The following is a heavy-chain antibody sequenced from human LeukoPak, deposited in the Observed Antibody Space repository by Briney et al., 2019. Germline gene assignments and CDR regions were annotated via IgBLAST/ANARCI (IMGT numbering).Heavy chain of an antibody. CDR3: ARVARGDYYYYYMDV. D-gene: IGHD3-10*01. J-gene: IGHJ6*03. Sequence: GGSLRLSCAASGFSFSSYGMHWVRQAPGKGLEWVAVISYDGSNKYYADSVKGRFTISRDNSKNTLYLQMNSLRAEDTALYYCARVARGDYYYYYMDVWGKGTTVTVSS. CDR2: ISYDGSNK. CDR1: GFSFSSYG. V-gene: IGHV3-30*12.